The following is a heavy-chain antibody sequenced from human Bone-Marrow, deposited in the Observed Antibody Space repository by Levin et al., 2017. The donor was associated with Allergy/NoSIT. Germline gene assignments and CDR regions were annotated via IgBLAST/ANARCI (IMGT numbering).Heavy chain of an antibody. V-gene: IGHV4-34*01. CDR2: INHSGST. CDR1: GGSFSDYY. D-gene: IGHD2/OR15-2a*01. CDR3: ARSVAQTYYLALDY. J-gene: IGHJ4*02. Sequence: PSETLSLTCAVYGGSFSDYYWSWIRQPPGKGLEWVGEINHSGSTNYNPSLKSRVTISVDTSKNQFSLKLSSVTAADTAVYYCARSVAQTYYLALDYWGQGTLVTVSS.